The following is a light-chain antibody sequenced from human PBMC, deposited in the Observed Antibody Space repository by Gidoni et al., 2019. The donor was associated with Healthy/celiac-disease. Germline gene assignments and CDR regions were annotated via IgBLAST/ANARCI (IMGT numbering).Light chain of an antibody. Sequence: EIVFAQSPGTLSLSPGERATHSCRASQSVSSSYLAWYQQKPGQAPRLLIYGASSRATGITDRFSGSGSGTDFTLTISRLEREDFAVYYCQQYGSLITFGQGTRLEIK. J-gene: IGKJ5*01. V-gene: IGKV3-20*01. CDR1: QSVSSSY. CDR2: GAS. CDR3: QQYGSLIT.